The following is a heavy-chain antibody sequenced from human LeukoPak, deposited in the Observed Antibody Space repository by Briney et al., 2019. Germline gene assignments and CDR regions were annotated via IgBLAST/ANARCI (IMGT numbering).Heavy chain of an antibody. D-gene: IGHD3-10*01. V-gene: IGHV3-23*01. Sequence: QTGGSLRLSCAASGFTFSSFAMTWVRQAPGKGLEWVSGFDGNGPNTYYADSVKGRWTISRDNSRSTLYLEMNSLRPEDTGVYYCARMDLKWFGESFFDYWGQGTLVTVSS. CDR2: FDGNGPNT. CDR1: GFTFSSFA. J-gene: IGHJ4*02. CDR3: ARMDLKWFGESFFDY.